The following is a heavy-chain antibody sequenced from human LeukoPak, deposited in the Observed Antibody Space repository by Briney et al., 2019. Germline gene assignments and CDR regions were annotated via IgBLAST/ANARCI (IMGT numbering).Heavy chain of an antibody. CDR2: IHYSGNT. J-gene: IGHJ5*02. D-gene: IGHD3-10*01. CDR3: ARGYGSGNNWFDP. CDR1: GGSISSSSYY. V-gene: IGHV4-39*01. Sequence: SETLSLTCTVSGGSISSSSYYWGWIRQPPGKGLEWIGSIHYSGNTYYIPSLKSRVTISVDTSKNQFSLKLSSVTAADTAVYYCARGYGSGNNWFDPWGQGTLVTVSS.